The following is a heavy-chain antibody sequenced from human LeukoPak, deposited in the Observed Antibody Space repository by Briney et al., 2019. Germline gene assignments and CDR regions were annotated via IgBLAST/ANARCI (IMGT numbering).Heavy chain of an antibody. J-gene: IGHJ4*02. Sequence: GGSLRLSCAASGFTFNTYPMSWVRQAPGKGLEWVGRIKSKTDGGTTDYAAPVKGRFTVSRDDSKNTLYLQMNSLKTEDTAVYYCTTDPSNYGIWGQGTLVTVSS. CDR1: GFTFNTYP. D-gene: IGHD4-11*01. CDR3: TTDPSNYGI. V-gene: IGHV3-15*01. CDR2: IKSKTDGGTT.